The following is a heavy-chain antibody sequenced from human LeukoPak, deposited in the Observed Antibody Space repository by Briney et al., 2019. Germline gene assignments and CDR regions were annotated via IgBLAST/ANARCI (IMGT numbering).Heavy chain of an antibody. D-gene: IGHD3-22*01. CDR3: AKGADYYDSSGPPGFRH. Sequence: GGSLRLSCAASGFTFTSYNMNWVRQAPGKGLEWVSAISGSGGSTYYADSVKGRFTISRDNSKNTLYLQMNSLRAEDTAVYYCAKGADYYDSSGPPGFRHWGQGTLVTVSS. V-gene: IGHV3-23*01. J-gene: IGHJ1*01. CDR2: ISGSGGST. CDR1: GFTFTSYN.